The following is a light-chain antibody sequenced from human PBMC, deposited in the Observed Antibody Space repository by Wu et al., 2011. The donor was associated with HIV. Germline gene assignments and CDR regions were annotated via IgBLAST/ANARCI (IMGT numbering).Light chain of an antibody. CDR3: HQYGRSPPYS. CDR2: GAS. CDR1: QSASSNH. V-gene: IGKV3-20*01. Sequence: RASQSASSNHLAWYQQKPGQAPRLLIYGASSRATDIPDRFSGSGSGTDFTLTISRLEPEDFAVYYCHQYGRSPPYSFGQGTKLEIK. J-gene: IGKJ2*03.